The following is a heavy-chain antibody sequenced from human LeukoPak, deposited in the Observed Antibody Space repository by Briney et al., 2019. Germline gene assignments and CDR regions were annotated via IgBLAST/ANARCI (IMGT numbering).Heavy chain of an antibody. CDR2: ISPSGDRL. D-gene: IGHD3-22*01. Sequence: ASVKVSCKASGYTFTNYYIHWVRQAPGQGLEWMGIISPSGDRLTYAQKFQGRVTLTRGTSPSTVYMELSSLRSEDTAVYYCARGGSAARYDYDRHDYWGQGTLATVSS. V-gene: IGHV1-46*01. CDR3: ARGGSAARYDYDRHDY. CDR1: GYTFTNYY. J-gene: IGHJ4*02.